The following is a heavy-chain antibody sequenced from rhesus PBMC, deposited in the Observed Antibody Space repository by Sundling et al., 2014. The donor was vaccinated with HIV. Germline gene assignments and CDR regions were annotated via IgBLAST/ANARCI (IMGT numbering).Heavy chain of an antibody. Sequence: QVQLQESGPGLVKPSETLSLTCGVSGVSISSNYWSWIRQPPGKGLEWIGYIYGSSTSTNYNPSLKSRVTISKDTSKNQFSLNLSSVTAADTAVYYCARGIAAAIDFDDWGQGVLVTVSS. CDR2: IYGSSTST. CDR1: GVSISSNY. D-gene: IGHD6-31*01. J-gene: IGHJ4*01. CDR3: ARGIAAAIDFDD. V-gene: IGHV4-147*01.